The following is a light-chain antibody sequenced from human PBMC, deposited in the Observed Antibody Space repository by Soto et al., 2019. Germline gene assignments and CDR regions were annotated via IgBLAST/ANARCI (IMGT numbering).Light chain of an antibody. CDR1: QTVRNNY. CDR3: QQFSSYPLT. Sequence: EGELTQSAGTRSLSPEERATLSCRASQTVRNNYLAWYQQKPGQAPRLLIYDASSRATGIPDRFSGGGSGTDFTLTISRLEPEDFAVYYCQQFSSYPLTFGGGTKVDIK. V-gene: IGKV3-20*01. J-gene: IGKJ4*01. CDR2: DAS.